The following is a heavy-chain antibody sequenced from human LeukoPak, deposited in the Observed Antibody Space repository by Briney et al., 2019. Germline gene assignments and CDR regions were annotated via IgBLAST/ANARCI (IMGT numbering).Heavy chain of an antibody. CDR2: INSDGSST. Sequence: HPGGSLRLSCAASGFTFSSHAMSWVRQAPGKGLVWVSRINSDGSSTYYADSMKGRITISRDNSKNTLYEQMISLRAEDTAVYYCAKSLVLRKSRGYWGQGTLVTVSS. CDR1: GFTFSSHA. V-gene: IGHV3-23*01. CDR3: AKSLVLRKSRGY. D-gene: IGHD3-16*02. J-gene: IGHJ4*02.